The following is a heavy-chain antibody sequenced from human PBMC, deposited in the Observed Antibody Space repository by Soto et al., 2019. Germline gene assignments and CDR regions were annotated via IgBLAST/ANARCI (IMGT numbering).Heavy chain of an antibody. CDR2: IYYSGST. Sequence: PSETLSITCTVSGGSISSYYWSWIRQPPGKGLEWIGYIYYSGSTNYNPSLKSRVTISVDTSKNQFSLKLSSVTAADTAVYYCTRVRKSGDYDFWSGYYRGLGAFDIWGQGTMVTVSS. J-gene: IGHJ3*02. CDR1: GGSISSYY. CDR3: TRVRKSGDYDFWSGYYRGLGAFDI. V-gene: IGHV4-59*01. D-gene: IGHD3-3*01.